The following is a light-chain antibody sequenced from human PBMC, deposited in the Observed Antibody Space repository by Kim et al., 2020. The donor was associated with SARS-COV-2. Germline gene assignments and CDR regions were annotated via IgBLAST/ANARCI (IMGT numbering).Light chain of an antibody. V-gene: IGLV3-21*04. CDR2: YNN. CDR3: QVWDSNSDHWV. J-gene: IGLJ2*01. Sequence: APGETATMTCGGKNIGIKSVHWYQQEPGQAPVLVIYYNNDRPSGIPERISGSNSGNSATLTISRVEAGDEADYYCQVWDSNSDHWVFGGGTQLTVL. CDR1: NIGIKS.